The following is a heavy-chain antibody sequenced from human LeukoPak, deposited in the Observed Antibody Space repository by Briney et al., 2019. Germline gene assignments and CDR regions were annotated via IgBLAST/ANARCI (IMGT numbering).Heavy chain of an antibody. CDR1: GCSISRSSYF. CDR2: IYYSGTA. V-gene: IGHV4-39*02. Sequence: SETLSLTCAVSGCSISRSSYFWGWIRQPPGKALEWIGSIYYSGTAYYSPYFKSRVTISVDTSKNHFSLKLSSVTAAYTAVYYCARPEYSGYDFANWGQGTLVTVSS. CDR3: ARPEYSGYDFAN. J-gene: IGHJ4*02. D-gene: IGHD5-12*01.